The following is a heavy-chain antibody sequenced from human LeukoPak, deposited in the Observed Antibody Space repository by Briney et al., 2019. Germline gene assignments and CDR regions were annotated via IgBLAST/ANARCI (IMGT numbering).Heavy chain of an antibody. V-gene: IGHV1-2*02. CDR1: GYTFTDYH. CDR3: ANGGGSGSHNYFDN. D-gene: IGHD3-10*01. Sequence: ASVKVSCQASGYTFTDYHLHWVRQAPGQGLEWMGWINPNSGATYFAQKFQGRVTMTRDTSISTFYMELTRLRSDDTAIYYCANGGGSGSHNYFDNWGQGTLVTVCS. CDR2: INPNSGAT. J-gene: IGHJ4*02.